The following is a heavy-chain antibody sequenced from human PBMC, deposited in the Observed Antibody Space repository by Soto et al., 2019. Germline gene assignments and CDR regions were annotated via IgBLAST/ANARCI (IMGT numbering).Heavy chain of an antibody. CDR3: ARDRLSSGGSCYSD. D-gene: IGHD2-15*01. V-gene: IGHV3-48*01. J-gene: IGHJ4*02. CDR1: GFTFSSYS. Sequence: GGSLRLSCAASGFTFSSYSMNWVRQAPGKGLEWVSYISSSSTIYYADSVKGRFTISRDNAKNSLYLQMNSLRAEDTAVYYCARDRLSSGGSCYSDWGQGTLVTVSS. CDR2: ISSSSTI.